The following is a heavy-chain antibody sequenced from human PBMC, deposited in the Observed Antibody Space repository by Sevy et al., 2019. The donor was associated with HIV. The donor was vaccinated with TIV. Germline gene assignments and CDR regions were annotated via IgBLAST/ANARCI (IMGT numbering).Heavy chain of an antibody. V-gene: IGHV3-73*01. Sequence: GGSLRLSCAASGFTISGSAMHWVRQASGKGLEWVGRIRSKANSYATAYAASVKGRFTISRDDSKNTAYLQMNSLKTEDTAVYYCTRDPITYYYGSGSQPWGQGTLVTVSS. CDR3: TRDPITYYYGSGSQP. CDR1: GFTISGSA. D-gene: IGHD3-10*01. J-gene: IGHJ5*02. CDR2: IRSKANSYAT.